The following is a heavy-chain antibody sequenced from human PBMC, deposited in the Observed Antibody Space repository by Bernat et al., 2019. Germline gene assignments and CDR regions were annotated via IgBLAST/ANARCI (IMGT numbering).Heavy chain of an antibody. Sequence: EVQLLESGGGLVQPGGSLRLSCAASGFTFRSFAMSWVRQAPGKGLEWVSAISGSGGSTYYADSVKGRFTISRDNSKNTLYLQMNSLRAEDTAVYYCAKDTGPNGNFDYWGQGTLVTVSS. CDR1: GFTFRSFA. J-gene: IGHJ4*02. CDR3: AKDTGPNGNFDY. D-gene: IGHD4-11*01. V-gene: IGHV3-23*01. CDR2: ISGSGGST.